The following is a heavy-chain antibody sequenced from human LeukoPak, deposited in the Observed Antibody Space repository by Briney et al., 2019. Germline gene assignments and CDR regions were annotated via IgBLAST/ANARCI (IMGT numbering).Heavy chain of an antibody. CDR1: GFTFSSYS. D-gene: IGHD6-19*01. V-gene: IGHV3-48*04. CDR3: AREAVAGAFDS. Sequence: GGSLRLSCAASGFTFSSYSMNWVRQAPGKGLEWVSDIGSSDNIISYANSVKGRFAISRDFAKNSLYLQMNSLRADDTAVYYCAREAVAGAFDSWGQGTLVTVSS. J-gene: IGHJ4*02. CDR2: IGSSDNII.